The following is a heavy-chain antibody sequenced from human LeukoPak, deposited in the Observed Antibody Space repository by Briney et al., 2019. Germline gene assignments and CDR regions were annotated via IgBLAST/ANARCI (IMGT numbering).Heavy chain of an antibody. J-gene: IGHJ4*02. V-gene: IGHV3-21*01. CDR1: GFTFSSYS. CDR2: ISSSSSYI. D-gene: IGHD5-18*01. Sequence: GGSLRLSCAASGFTFSSYSMNWVRQAPGKGLEWVSSISSSSSYIYYADSVKGRFTISRDNAKNSLYLQMNSLRAEDTAVYYCARTALWIQLWQTGSFDYWGQGTLVTVSS. CDR3: ARTALWIQLWQTGSFDY.